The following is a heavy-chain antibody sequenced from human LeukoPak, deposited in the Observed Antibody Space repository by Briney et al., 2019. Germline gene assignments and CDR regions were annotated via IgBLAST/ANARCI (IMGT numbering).Heavy chain of an antibody. J-gene: IGHJ4*02. D-gene: IGHD6-6*01. CDR1: GSTFTSYW. CDR2: IYPGDSDT. CDR3: ARLLKAARPLPGDY. Sequence: PGASLQISCQGSGSTFTSYWIGWVRQLPGKGLEWMGIIYPGDSDTRYSPSFQGQVTISADKSISTAYPQWSSLKASDTAMYYCARLLKAARPLPGDYWGQGTLVTVSS. V-gene: IGHV5-51*01.